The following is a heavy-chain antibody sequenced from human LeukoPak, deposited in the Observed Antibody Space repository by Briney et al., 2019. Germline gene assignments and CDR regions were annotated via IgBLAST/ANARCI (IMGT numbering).Heavy chain of an antibody. CDR3: AKGSRPYYYDSSEDAFDI. CDR2: ISGRGASK. D-gene: IGHD3-22*01. CDR1: GLTFNNYA. J-gene: IGHJ3*02. Sequence: GGSLRLSCAVSGLTFNNYAMSWVRQAPGKGLEWVSGISGRGASKYYADSVKGRFTISSDNPKNTLYLQMNSLRAEDTAVYYCAKGSRPYYYDSSEDAFDIWGQGTMVTVSS. V-gene: IGHV3-23*01.